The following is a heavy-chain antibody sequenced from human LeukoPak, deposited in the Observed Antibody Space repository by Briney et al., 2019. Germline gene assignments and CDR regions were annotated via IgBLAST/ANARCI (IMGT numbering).Heavy chain of an antibody. CDR2: IYYTGIT. CDR3: ARVNSAWYGALDY. CDR1: SGSISSGDYY. J-gene: IGHJ4*02. D-gene: IGHD6-19*01. Sequence: PSETLSLTCTVSSGSISSGDYYWSWIRQPPGKGLEWIGYIYYTGITNYNPSLNSRVTISVDTSKNQFSLKLSSVTAADTAVYYCARVNSAWYGALDYWGQGTMVTVSS. V-gene: IGHV4-61*08.